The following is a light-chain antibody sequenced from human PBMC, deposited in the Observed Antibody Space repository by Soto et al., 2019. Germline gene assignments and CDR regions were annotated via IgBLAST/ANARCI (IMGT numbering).Light chain of an antibody. J-gene: IGLJ1*01. V-gene: IGLV1-40*01. CDR1: NSDIGAGYD. CDR2: ANN. CDR3: QSYDSSLRGV. Sequence: QSVLTQPPSVSGAPGQRVTISCTGSNSDIGAGYDVHWYQQLPGTAPKLVIYANNNRPSGVPDLFSASKSGTSASLAITGLQADDEADYYCQSYDSSLRGVFGTGTKLTVL.